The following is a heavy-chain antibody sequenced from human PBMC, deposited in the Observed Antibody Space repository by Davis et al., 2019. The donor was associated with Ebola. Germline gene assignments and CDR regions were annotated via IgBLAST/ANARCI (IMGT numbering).Heavy chain of an antibody. CDR2: IYPGDSDT. CDR1: GYSFTSYW. Sequence: GESLKISCKGSGYSFTSYWIGWVRQMPGKGLEWMGIIYPGDSDTRYSPSFQGQFTISADKSISTAYLQWSSLKASDTAMYYCARGYCSGGSCPGYFDYWGQGTLVTVSS. CDR3: ARGYCSGGSCPGYFDY. D-gene: IGHD2-15*01. V-gene: IGHV5-51*01. J-gene: IGHJ4*02.